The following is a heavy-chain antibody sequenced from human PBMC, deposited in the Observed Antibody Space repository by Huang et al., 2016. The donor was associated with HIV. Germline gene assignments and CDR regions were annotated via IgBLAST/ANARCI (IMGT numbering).Heavy chain of an antibody. CDR2: SNRDGSST. J-gene: IGHJ4*02. V-gene: IGHV3-74*01. CDR1: GCSISSYW. D-gene: IGHD3-22*01. CDR3: ARDPRIQSWLNFFDY. Sequence: EVQLVESGGGLVQPGGSLRLSCAASGCSISSYWMHWVRQAPGKGRVGVSGSNRDGSSTSYADSVKGRFTISRDNAKNTLYLQTNSRRAEDTSVYYCARDPRIQSWLNFFDYWGQGTLVSVSS.